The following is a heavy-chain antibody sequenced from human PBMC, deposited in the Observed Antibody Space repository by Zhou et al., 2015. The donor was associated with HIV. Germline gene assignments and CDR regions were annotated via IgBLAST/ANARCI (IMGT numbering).Heavy chain of an antibody. J-gene: IGHJ4*02. CDR1: GFTFSSYW. CDR2: INQDGSEK. V-gene: IGHV3-7*04. Sequence: EVQLVESGGGLVQPGGSLRLSCAVSGFTFSSYWMSWVRQAPGKGLEWVANINQDGSEKYYVDSLKGRFTISRDNAKNSLYLQMNSLRAEDTAVYYCARASLNYWGQGTLVTVSS. CDR3: ARASLNY.